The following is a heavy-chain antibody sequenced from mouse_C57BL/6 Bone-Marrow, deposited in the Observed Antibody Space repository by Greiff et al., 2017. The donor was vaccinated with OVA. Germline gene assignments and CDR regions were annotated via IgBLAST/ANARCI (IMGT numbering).Heavy chain of an antibody. V-gene: IGHV2-2*01. Sequence: VQLVESGPGLVQPSQSLSITCTVSGFSLTSYGVHWVRQSPGKGLEWLGVIWSGGSTDYNAAFISRLSISKDNSKSQVFFKMNSLQADDTAIYYCARSPNYYGSSHWYFDVWGTGTTVTVSS. J-gene: IGHJ1*03. D-gene: IGHD1-1*01. CDR2: IWSGGST. CDR3: ARSPNYYGSSHWYFDV. CDR1: GFSLTSYG.